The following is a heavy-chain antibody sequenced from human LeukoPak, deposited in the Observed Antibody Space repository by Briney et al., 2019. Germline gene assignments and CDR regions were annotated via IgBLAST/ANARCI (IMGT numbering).Heavy chain of an antibody. D-gene: IGHD6-13*01. V-gene: IGHV1-8*02. J-gene: IGHJ6*03. CDR2: MNPNSGNT. Sequence: ASVKVSCKASGYTFTSYDINWVRQATGQGLEWMGWMNPNSGNTGYAQKFQGRVTMTRDTSISAAYMELSRLRSDDTAVYYCARDRMIAAAGYYYYYYMDVWGKGTTVTVSS. CDR3: ARDRMIAAAGYYYYYYMDV. CDR1: GYTFTSYD.